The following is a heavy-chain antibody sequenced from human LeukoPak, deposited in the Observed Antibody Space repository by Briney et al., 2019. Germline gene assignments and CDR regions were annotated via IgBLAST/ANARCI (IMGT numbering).Heavy chain of an antibody. V-gene: IGHV1-69*04. Sequence: SVKVSCKASGGTFSSYAISWVRQAPGQGLEWMGRIIPILGIANYAQKFQGRVTITADESTSTAYMELSSLRSEDTAVHYCAGASGSTALGAFDIWGQGTMVTVSS. D-gene: IGHD5-12*01. J-gene: IGHJ3*02. CDR1: GGTFSSYA. CDR3: AGASGSTALGAFDI. CDR2: IIPILGIA.